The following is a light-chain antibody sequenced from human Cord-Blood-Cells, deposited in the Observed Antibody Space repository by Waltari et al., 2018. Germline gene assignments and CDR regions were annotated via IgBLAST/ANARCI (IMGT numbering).Light chain of an antibody. CDR3: AAWDDSLSGYV. V-gene: IGLV1-47*01. CDR2: RNK. Sequence: QSVLTQPPSASGTPGQRVTISCSGSSSNNGSNYVYWYQQLPGTAPKLLIYRNKQRPSGVPDRFSGSKSGTSASLAISGLRSEDEADYYCAAWDDSLSGYVFGTGTKVTVL. J-gene: IGLJ1*01. CDR1: SSNNGSNY.